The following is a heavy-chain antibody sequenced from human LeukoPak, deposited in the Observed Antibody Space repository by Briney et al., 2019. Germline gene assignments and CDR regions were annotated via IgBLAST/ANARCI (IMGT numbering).Heavy chain of an antibody. J-gene: IGHJ4*02. Sequence: ASVTVSCKASGYSFTGYYIHWVRQAPGQGLEWMGWINPNSGGTEYAQKFQGRVTMTRDTSISTAYMDLSRLRSDDTAVYYCARLGYDSGGYRLGDWGQGSLVTVSS. D-gene: IGHD3-22*01. CDR3: ARLGYDSGGYRLGD. CDR2: INPNSGGT. V-gene: IGHV1-2*02. CDR1: GYSFTGYY.